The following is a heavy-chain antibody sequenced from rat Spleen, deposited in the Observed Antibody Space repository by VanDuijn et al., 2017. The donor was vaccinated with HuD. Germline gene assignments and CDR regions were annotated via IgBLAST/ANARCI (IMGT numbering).Heavy chain of an antibody. Sequence: EVQLVESGGGSVQPGRSMKLSCVASGFTFSNYGMAWVRQAPKKGLEWVTYINSDGGGTYYRDSVKGRFTISRDDAKNTLYLQMDSLRSEDTATYYCTKGGSGSYVMDAWGQGASVTVSS. CDR3: TKGGSGSYVMDA. CDR2: INSDGGGT. D-gene: IGHD4-3*01. J-gene: IGHJ4*01. V-gene: IGHV5-27*01. CDR1: GFTFSNYG.